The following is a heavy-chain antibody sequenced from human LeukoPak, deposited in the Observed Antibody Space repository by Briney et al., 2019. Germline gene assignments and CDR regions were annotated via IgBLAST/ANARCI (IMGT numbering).Heavy chain of an antibody. CDR1: GYTFTGYY. D-gene: IGHD3-22*01. J-gene: IGHJ4*02. CDR2: INPNSGGT. V-gene: IGHV1-2*02. Sequence: GASVKVSCKASGYTFTGYYMHWVRQAPGQGLEWMGLINPNSGGTNYAQKFQGRVTMTRDTSISTAYMELSRLRSDDTAVYYCARSVGPYYDSSGYYLRYWGQGTLVTVSS. CDR3: ARSVGPYYDSSGYYLRY.